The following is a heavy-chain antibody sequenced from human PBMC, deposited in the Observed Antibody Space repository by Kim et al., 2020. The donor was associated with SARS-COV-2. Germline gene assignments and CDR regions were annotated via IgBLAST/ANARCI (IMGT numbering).Heavy chain of an antibody. CDR3: ARARGIAVAVDY. CDR2: IYYSGST. J-gene: IGHJ4*02. CDR1: GGSISSYY. V-gene: IGHV4-59*13. D-gene: IGHD6-19*01. Sequence: SETLSLTCTVSGGSISSYYWSWIRQPPGKGLEWIGYIYYSGSTNYNPSLKSRVTISVDTSKNQFSLKLSSVTAADTAVYYCARARGIAVAVDYWGQGTLVTVSS.